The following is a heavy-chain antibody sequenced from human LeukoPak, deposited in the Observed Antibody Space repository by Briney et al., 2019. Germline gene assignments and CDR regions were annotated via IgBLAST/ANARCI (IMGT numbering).Heavy chain of an antibody. V-gene: IGHV1-8*01. J-gene: IGHJ6*02. CDR3: ARGRLAVAGTYYYYGMDV. CDR1: GYTFTSYD. CDR2: MNPNSGNT. Sequence: GASVKVSFKASGYTFTSYDINWVRQATGQGREWMGWMNPNSGNTGYAQKFQGRVTVTRNTSISTASMELSSLRSEDTAVYYCARGRLAVAGTYYYYGMDVWGQGTTVTVAS. D-gene: IGHD6-19*01.